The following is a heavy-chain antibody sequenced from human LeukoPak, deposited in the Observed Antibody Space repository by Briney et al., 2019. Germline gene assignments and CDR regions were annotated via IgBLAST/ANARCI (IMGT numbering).Heavy chain of an antibody. Sequence: PGGSLRLSCVASGLTFSSYAMSWVRQAPGKGLEWVSTISGSGGSTYYADSVKGRFTTSRDNSKNTLYLQMDTLRAEDTAVYYCAKVPGSSITRYFYFDYWGQGTLVPVSS. CDR3: AKVPGSSITRYFYFDY. J-gene: IGHJ4*02. D-gene: IGHD6-13*01. V-gene: IGHV3-23*01. CDR1: GLTFSSYA. CDR2: ISGSGGST.